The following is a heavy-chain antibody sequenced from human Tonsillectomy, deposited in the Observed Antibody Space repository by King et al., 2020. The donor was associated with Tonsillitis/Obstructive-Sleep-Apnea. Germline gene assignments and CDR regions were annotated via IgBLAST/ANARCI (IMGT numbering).Heavy chain of an antibody. Sequence: VQLVESGGGLVQPGGSLRLSCAASGFTFSSYAMSWVRQAPGKGLEWVSVISGSGGSTYYADSVKGRFTISRDNSKNTLYLQMNSLRAEDTAVYFCAKSSAYYYESSDNWLDPWGQGTLVTVSS. CDR3: AKSSAYYYESSDNWLDP. D-gene: IGHD3-22*01. CDR1: GFTFSSYA. J-gene: IGHJ5*02. CDR2: ISGSGGST. V-gene: IGHV3-23*04.